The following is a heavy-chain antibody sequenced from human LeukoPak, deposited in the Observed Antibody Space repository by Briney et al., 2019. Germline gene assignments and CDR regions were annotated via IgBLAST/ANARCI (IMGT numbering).Heavy chain of an antibody. J-gene: IGHJ4*02. CDR2: ISGSDGST. Sequence: GGSLRLSCAASGFTFSSYSMSWVRQAPGKGLEWVSTISGSDGSTYYADSVKGRFTISRDNAKNSLYLQMNSLRAEDPAVFYCAKSDDWSGMYYFDYWGQGTLVTVSS. V-gene: IGHV3-23*01. D-gene: IGHD3-9*01. CDR3: AKSDDWSGMYYFDY. CDR1: GFTFSSYS.